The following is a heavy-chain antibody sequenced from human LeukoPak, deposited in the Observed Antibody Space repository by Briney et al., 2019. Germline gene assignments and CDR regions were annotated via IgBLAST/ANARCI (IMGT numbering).Heavy chain of an antibody. CDR1: GYSISSGYY. Sequence: SETLSLTCAVSGYSISSGYYWGWIRQPPGKGLEWIGSIYHSGSTSYNPSLKSRLTISVDTSKNEFSLKLSSVTAADTAVYYCARGGTISKGEFDYWGQGTLVTVSS. CDR2: IYHSGST. V-gene: IGHV4-38-2*01. D-gene: IGHD3-9*01. CDR3: ARGGTISKGEFDY. J-gene: IGHJ4*02.